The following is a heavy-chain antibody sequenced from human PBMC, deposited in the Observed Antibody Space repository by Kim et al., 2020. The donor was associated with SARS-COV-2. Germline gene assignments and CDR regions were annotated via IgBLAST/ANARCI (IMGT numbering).Heavy chain of an antibody. D-gene: IGHD6-13*01. CDR3: ARVIRIAPYFDY. Sequence: YYSDSVKGRFTISTDNAKNSLYLQMNSLRAKDTAVYYCARVIRIAPYFDYWGQGTLVTVSS. J-gene: IGHJ4*02. V-gene: IGHV3-21*01.